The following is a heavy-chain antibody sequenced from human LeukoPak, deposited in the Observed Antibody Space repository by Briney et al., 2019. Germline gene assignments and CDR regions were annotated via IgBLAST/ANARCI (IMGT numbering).Heavy chain of an antibody. CDR3: ARDGPVLRFLEWLSSTTYYGMDV. CDR2: ISAYNGNT. D-gene: IGHD3-3*01. Sequence: ASVKVSCKASGYTFTSYGISWVRQAPGQGLEWMGWISAYNGNTNYAQKPQGRVTMTTDTSTSTAYMELRSLRSDDTAVYYCARDGPVLRFLEWLSSTTYYGMDVWGQGTTVTVSS. V-gene: IGHV1-18*01. CDR1: GYTFTSYG. J-gene: IGHJ6*02.